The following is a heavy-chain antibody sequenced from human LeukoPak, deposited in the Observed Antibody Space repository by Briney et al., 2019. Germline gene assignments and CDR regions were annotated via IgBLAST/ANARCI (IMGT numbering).Heavy chain of an antibody. CDR2: ISSSGSTI. D-gene: IGHD3-22*01. J-gene: IGHJ4*02. CDR3: ARTTYYYDSSGYYFRVSYFDY. Sequence: GGSLRLSCAASGFTLSSYTMNWVRQAPGKGLEWVSYISSSGSTIYYADSVKGRFTISRDNAKNSLYLQMNSLRAEDTAVYYCARTTYYYDSSGYYFRVSYFDYWGQGTLVTVSS. V-gene: IGHV3-48*03. CDR1: GFTLSSYT.